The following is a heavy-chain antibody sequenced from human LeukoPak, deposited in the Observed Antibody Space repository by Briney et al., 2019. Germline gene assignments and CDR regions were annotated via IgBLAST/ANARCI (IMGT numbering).Heavy chain of an antibody. D-gene: IGHD3-22*01. V-gene: IGHV1-18*01. CDR2: INTYNGKT. CDR1: GHIFTNYG. J-gene: IGHJ4*02. CDR3: AKSHSGSLRAPFDN. Sequence: ASVKVSCKASGHIFTNYGIIWVRQAPGQGLESMGWINTYNGKTNYAQKVQGRVTMATDTSTSTAYMELRSLRSDDTAVYYCAKSHSGSLRAPFDNWGRGTLVTVSS.